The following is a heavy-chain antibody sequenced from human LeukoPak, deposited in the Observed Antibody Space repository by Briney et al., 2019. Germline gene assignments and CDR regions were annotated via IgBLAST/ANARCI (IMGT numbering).Heavy chain of an antibody. D-gene: IGHD1-26*01. V-gene: IGHV1-2*02. J-gene: IGHJ4*02. CDR2: INPNSGGT. Sequence: ASVKVSCKASGYTFTGYYMHWVRQAPGPGLEWVGWINPNSGGTNYAQKFQGRVTMTRDTSISTTYMELSRLRSDDTAVYYCAREEVGAHRGFDHWGQGTLVTVSS. CDR3: AREEVGAHRGFDH. CDR1: GYTFTGYY.